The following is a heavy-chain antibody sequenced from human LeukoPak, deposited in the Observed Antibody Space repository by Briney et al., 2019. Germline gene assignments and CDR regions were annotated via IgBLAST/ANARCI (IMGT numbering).Heavy chain of an antibody. D-gene: IGHD2-8*02. V-gene: IGHV4-34*01. J-gene: IGHJ4*02. Sequence: SETLSLTCAVYGGSFSGYYWSWIRQPPGKGLEWIGEINHSGSTNYNPSPKSRVTISVDTSKNQFSLKLSSVTAADTAVYYCARGHTGGVPFDYWGQGTLVTVSS. CDR1: GGSFSGYY. CDR3: ARGHTGGVPFDY. CDR2: INHSGST.